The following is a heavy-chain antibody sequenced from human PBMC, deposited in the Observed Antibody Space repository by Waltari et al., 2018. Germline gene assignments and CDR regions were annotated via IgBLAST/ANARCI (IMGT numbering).Heavy chain of an antibody. CDR3: AKDDCSSTSCSDYFDY. Sequence: EVQLVESGGGLVQPGGSLRLSCAASGFTFSSYAMSWVRQAPGKGLEWVSAISGRGGSTYYADSVKGRFTISRDNSKNTLYLQMNSLRAEDTAVYYCAKDDCSSTSCSDYFDYWGQGTLVTVSS. D-gene: IGHD2-2*01. V-gene: IGHV3-23*04. J-gene: IGHJ4*02. CDR1: GFTFSSYA. CDR2: ISGRGGST.